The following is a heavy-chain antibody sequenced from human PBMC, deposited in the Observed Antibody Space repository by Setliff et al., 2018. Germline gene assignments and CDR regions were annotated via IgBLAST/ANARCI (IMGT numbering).Heavy chain of an antibody. J-gene: IGHJ6*03. CDR1: GFTFSSYW. CDR3: ARLGGQLGQTRSKYYYYYYMDV. Sequence: GGSLRLSCAASGFTFSSYWMSWVRQAPGKGLEWVANIKQDGSEKYYVDSVKGRFTISRDNAKNSLYLQMNSLGVEDTAVFYCARLGGQLGQTRSKYYYYYYMDVWGKGTTVTVSS. CDR2: IKQDGSEK. V-gene: IGHV3-7*01. D-gene: IGHD6-6*01.